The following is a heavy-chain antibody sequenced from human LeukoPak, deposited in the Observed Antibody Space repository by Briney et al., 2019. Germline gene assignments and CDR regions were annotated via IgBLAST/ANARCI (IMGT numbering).Heavy chain of an antibody. D-gene: IGHD3-10*01. Sequence: ASVKVSCKASGDTFNNYFLAWVRQAPGQGLEWMGGILPISGTADYAQKFQGRVSITADMSTSTGYMELSSLRSEDTAVYYCARGGYYGSGTYLFDPWGQGTLVTVTS. J-gene: IGHJ5*02. CDR1: GDTFNNYF. CDR3: ARGGYYGSGTYLFDP. CDR2: ILPISGTA. V-gene: IGHV1-69*06.